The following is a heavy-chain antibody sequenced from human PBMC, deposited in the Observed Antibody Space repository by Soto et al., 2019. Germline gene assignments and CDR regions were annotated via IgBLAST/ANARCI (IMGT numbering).Heavy chain of an antibody. J-gene: IGHJ4*02. CDR2: ISWNSGSI. Sequence: EVQLVESGGGLVQPGRSLRLSCAASGFTFDDYAMHWVRQAPGKGLEWVSGISWNSGSIGYADSVKGRFTISRDNAKNSLYLQMNSLRAEDTALYYCAKGARIVATITALDYWGQGTLVTVSS. CDR3: AKGARIVATITALDY. D-gene: IGHD5-12*01. CDR1: GFTFDDYA. V-gene: IGHV3-9*01.